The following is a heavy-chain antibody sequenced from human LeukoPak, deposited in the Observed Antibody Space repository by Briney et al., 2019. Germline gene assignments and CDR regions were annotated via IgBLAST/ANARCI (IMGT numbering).Heavy chain of an antibody. D-gene: IGHD3-10*01. Sequence: PSETLSLTCAVYGGSFSGYYWSWIRQPPGKGLEWIGEINHSGSTNYNPPLKSRVTISVDTSKNQFSLKLSSVTAADTAVYYCARVAIYGSGSPYDYWGQGTLVTVSS. V-gene: IGHV4-34*01. J-gene: IGHJ4*02. CDR2: INHSGST. CDR3: ARVAIYGSGSPYDY. CDR1: GGSFSGYY.